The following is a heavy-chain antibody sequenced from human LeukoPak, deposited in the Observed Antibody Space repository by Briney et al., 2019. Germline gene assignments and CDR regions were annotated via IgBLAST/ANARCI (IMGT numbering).Heavy chain of an antibody. J-gene: IGHJ3*02. CDR3: AREPVGAHAFDI. D-gene: IGHD1-26*01. Sequence: PGGSLRLSCAGSGFTFSTYAMHWVRQAPGKGLEWVSYISTSSSSIKYADSVKGRFTISRDNAKNSLYLQMNSLRDEDTAVYYCAREPVGAHAFDIWGQGTVVTVSS. CDR1: GFTFSTYA. V-gene: IGHV3-48*02. CDR2: ISTSSSSI.